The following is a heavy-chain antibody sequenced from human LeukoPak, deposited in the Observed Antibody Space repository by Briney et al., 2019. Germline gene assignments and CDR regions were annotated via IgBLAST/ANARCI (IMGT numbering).Heavy chain of an antibody. Sequence: SETLSLTCAVYGGSFSGHYWTWIRQPPGKGLEWIGEINHSGSTNYNPSLKSRVTMSVDTSKIQFSLNLSSVTAADTAIYYCARGLASGYPPIPFDYWGQGTQVTVSS. CDR3: ARGLASGYPPIPFDY. J-gene: IGHJ4*02. CDR1: GGSFSGHY. CDR2: INHSGST. D-gene: IGHD3-3*01. V-gene: IGHV4-34*01.